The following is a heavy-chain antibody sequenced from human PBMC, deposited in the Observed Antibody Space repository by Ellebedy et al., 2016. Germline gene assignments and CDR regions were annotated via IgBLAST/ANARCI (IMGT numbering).Heavy chain of an antibody. V-gene: IGHV4-59*01. Sequence: SETLSLXXTVSGGSISSYYWSWIRQPPGKRLEWIGYIYYSGSTNYNPSLKSRVTISVDMSKNQFSLKLSSVTAADTAVYYCARGAQGYGDYVAAFDIWGQGTMVTVSS. CDR3: ARGAQGYGDYVAAFDI. J-gene: IGHJ3*02. D-gene: IGHD4-17*01. CDR1: GGSISSYY. CDR2: IYYSGST.